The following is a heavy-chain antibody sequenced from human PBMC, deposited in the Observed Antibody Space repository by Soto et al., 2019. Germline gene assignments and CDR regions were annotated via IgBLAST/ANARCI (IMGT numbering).Heavy chain of an antibody. V-gene: IGHV4-34*01. CDR1: GGSFSGYY. J-gene: IGHJ3*02. D-gene: IGHD4-17*01. Sequence: QVQLQQWGAGLLKPSETLSLTCAVYGGSFSGYYWSWIRQPPGKGLEWIGEINHSGSTNYNPSLKSRATISVDTSKNQFALKLSSVTAADTAVYYCARDSDGSMTTVNTVVAFDIWGQGTMVTVSS. CDR2: INHSGST. CDR3: ARDSDGSMTTVNTVVAFDI.